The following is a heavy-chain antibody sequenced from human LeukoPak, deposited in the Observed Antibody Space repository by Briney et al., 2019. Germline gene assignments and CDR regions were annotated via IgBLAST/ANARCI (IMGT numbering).Heavy chain of an antibody. Sequence: ASVKVSCKVSGYTLTELSMHWVRQAPGKGLGWMGGFDPEDGETIYAQKFQGRGTMTEDTSTDTAYMELSSLRSEDTAVYYSTTVRNSGWYPYWGQGTLVPVSS. D-gene: IGHD6-19*01. CDR1: GYTLTELS. J-gene: IGHJ4*02. CDR3: TTVRNSGWYPY. V-gene: IGHV1-24*01. CDR2: FDPEDGET.